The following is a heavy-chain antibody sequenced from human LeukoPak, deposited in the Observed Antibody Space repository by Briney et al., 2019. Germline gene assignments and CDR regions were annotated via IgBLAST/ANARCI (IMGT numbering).Heavy chain of an antibody. D-gene: IGHD1-26*01. CDR3: AKDLTSIVVGATGLGY. J-gene: IGHJ4*02. CDR2: ISYDGSNK. V-gene: IGHV3-30*18. Sequence: GRSLRLSCAASGFTFSSYGMHWVRQASGKGLEWVAVISYDGSNKYYADSVKGRFTISRDNSKNTLYLQMNSLRAEDTAVYYCAKDLTSIVVGATGLGYWGQGTLVTVSS. CDR1: GFTFSSYG.